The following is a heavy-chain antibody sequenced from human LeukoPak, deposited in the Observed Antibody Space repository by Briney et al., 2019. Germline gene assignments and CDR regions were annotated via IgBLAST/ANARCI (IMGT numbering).Heavy chain of an antibody. CDR2: IKQDGSEK. V-gene: IGHV3-7*01. CDR1: GFTFSNAW. Sequence: GGSLRLSCAASGFTFSNAWMSWVRQAPGKGLEWVANIKQDGSEKYYVDSVKGRFTISRDNAKNSLYLQMNSLRAEDTAVYYCARVAELWFGETWGQGTLVTVSS. D-gene: IGHD3-10*01. J-gene: IGHJ5*02. CDR3: ARVAELWFGET.